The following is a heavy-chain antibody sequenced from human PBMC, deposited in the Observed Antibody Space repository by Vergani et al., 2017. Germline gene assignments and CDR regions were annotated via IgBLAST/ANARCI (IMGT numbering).Heavy chain of an antibody. D-gene: IGHD2-15*01. J-gene: IGHJ6*03. CDR2: ISSSGSTI. CDR1: GFTFSSYS. Sequence: EVQLVESGGGLVKPGGSLRLSCAASGFTFSSYSMNWVRQAPGKGLEWVSSISSSGSTIYYADSVKGRFTISRDNAKNSLYLQMNSLRAEDTAVYYCAGQDRGDIVANYYYYMDVWGKGTTVTVSS. V-gene: IGHV3-21*01. CDR3: AGQDRGDIVANYYYYMDV.